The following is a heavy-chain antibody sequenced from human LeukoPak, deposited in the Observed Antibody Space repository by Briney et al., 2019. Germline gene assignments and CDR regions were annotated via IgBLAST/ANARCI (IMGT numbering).Heavy chain of an antibody. CDR3: ARDDVINCSCGSCKPRTPRY. Sequence: ASVKVSCKASGYTFTSYGISWLRQAPGQGLGWMGWISAYYGNTIYAQKLQGRVNMTTDTSKSTAYMELRSRRSDDTAVYYCARDDVINCSCGSCKPRTPRYWVEGTLVADSS. CDR1: GYTFTSYG. J-gene: IGHJ4*02. D-gene: IGHD2-15*01. CDR2: ISAYYGNT. V-gene: IGHV1-18*01.